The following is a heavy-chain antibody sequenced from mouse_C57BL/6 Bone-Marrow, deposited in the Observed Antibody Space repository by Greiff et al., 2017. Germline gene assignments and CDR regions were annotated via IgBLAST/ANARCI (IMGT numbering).Heavy chain of an antibody. CDR3: ARWPTVVATRYFDV. D-gene: IGHD1-1*01. Sequence: VMLVESGPELVKPGASVKISCKASGYAFSSSWMNWVKQRPGKGLEWIGRIYPGDGDTNYNGKFKGKATLTADKSSSTAYMQLSSLTSEDSAVYFCARWPTVVATRYFDVWGTGTTVTVSS. J-gene: IGHJ1*03. CDR2: IYPGDGDT. V-gene: IGHV1-82*01. CDR1: GYAFSSSW.